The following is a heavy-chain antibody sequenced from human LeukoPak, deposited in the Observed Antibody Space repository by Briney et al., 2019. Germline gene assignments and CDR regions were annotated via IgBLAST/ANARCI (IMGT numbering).Heavy chain of an antibody. J-gene: IGHJ4*02. Sequence: GGSLRLSCAASGFTFNIYWMHWVRQPPGKGLVWVSLISSDGSITSYADSVKGRFTISRDNAKNTVYLQMNSLRVEDTAVYYCARRVGSSESSYYFDYWGQGTLVTVSS. V-gene: IGHV3-74*01. CDR2: ISSDGSIT. D-gene: IGHD3-22*01. CDR1: GFTFNIYW. CDR3: ARRVGSSESSYYFDY.